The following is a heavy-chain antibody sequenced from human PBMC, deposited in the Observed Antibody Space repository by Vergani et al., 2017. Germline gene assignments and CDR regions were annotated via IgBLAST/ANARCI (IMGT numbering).Heavy chain of an antibody. CDR1: GFTVSSYP. D-gene: IGHD3-22*01. V-gene: IGHV3-23*01. J-gene: IGHJ4*02. CDR2: ISGSGGSGST. Sequence: EVQVLESGGGLVQPGGSLRLSCAASGFTVSSYPMSWVRQAPGKGLEWVSTISGSGGSGSTYYADSVKGRFTISRDNSKNTLYLQMNSLRAEDTAVYYCAKEYYYDSSGSFDYWGQGTLVTVSS. CDR3: AKEYYYDSSGSFDY.